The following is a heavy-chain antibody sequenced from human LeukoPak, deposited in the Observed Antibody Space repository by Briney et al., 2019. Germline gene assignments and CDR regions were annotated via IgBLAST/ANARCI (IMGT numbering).Heavy chain of an antibody. CDR1: GFTFSSYA. CDR3: AKEARTSVPYYFDY. Sequence: GGSLRLSCAASGFTFSSYAMHWVRQAPGKGLEWVAVISYDGSNKYYADSVKGRFTISRDNSKNTLYLQMNSLRAEDTAVYYCAKEARTSVPYYFDYWGQGTLVTVSS. J-gene: IGHJ4*02. V-gene: IGHV3-30*07. CDR2: ISYDGSNK. D-gene: IGHD1-1*01.